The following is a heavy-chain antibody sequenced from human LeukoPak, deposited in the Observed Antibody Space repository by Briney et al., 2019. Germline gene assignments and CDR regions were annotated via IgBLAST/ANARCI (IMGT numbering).Heavy chain of an antibody. J-gene: IGHJ5*02. CDR3: ARAARPTNNWFDP. Sequence: PSETLSLTCSVSGYSFSSDSFWGWIRQPPGKGLEWVGTIHEGGRTFYNSSLKSRVTISIDTSKNQFSLGVNSVTAADTAVYYCARAARPTNNWFDPWGQGTLVTVSS. CDR1: GYSFSSDSF. D-gene: IGHD6-6*01. CDR2: IHEGGRT. V-gene: IGHV4-38-2*02.